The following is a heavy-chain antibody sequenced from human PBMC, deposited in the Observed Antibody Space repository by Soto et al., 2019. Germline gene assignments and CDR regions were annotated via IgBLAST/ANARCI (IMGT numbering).Heavy chain of an antibody. V-gene: IGHV3-23*01. CDR1: GFTFSSYA. J-gene: IGHJ3*02. Sequence: EVQLLESGGGVVQPGGSLRLSCAASGFTFSSYAMSWVRQAPGKGLEGVSAISGSGGSTYYADSVKGRFTISRDNSKNTLYLQMNSLRAEDTAVYYCAKDHPYSGSYYDAFDIWGQGTMVTVSS. CDR2: ISGSGGST. D-gene: IGHD1-26*01. CDR3: AKDHPYSGSYYDAFDI.